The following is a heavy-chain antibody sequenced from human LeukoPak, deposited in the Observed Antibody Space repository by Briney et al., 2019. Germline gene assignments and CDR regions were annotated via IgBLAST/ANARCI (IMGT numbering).Heavy chain of an antibody. J-gene: IGHJ6*03. CDR2: IYPGDSET. CDR1: GFTFNTYW. CDR3: ARQSGDYSYYYYMDV. Sequence: GESLKISCRGSGFTFNTYWIGWVRQMPGKGLEWMGVIYPGDSETRYNPSFQGQVTISADKSISTAYLQWSSLKASDTAMYYCARQSGDYSYYYYMDVWGKGTTVTISS. D-gene: IGHD2-21*02. V-gene: IGHV5-51*01.